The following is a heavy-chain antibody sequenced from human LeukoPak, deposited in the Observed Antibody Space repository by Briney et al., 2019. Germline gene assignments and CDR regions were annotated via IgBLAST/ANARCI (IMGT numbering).Heavy chain of an antibody. J-gene: IGHJ5*02. CDR1: GGSISSYY. CDR3: ARGYDSSGYYYDNWFDP. D-gene: IGHD3-22*01. V-gene: IGHV4-59*08. CDR2: IYYSGST. Sequence: SETLSLTCTVSGGSISSYYWSWIRQPPGKGLEWIGYIYYSGSTNYNPSLKSRVTISVDTSKNQFSLKLSSATAADTAVYYCARGYDSSGYYYDNWFDPWGQGTLVTVSS.